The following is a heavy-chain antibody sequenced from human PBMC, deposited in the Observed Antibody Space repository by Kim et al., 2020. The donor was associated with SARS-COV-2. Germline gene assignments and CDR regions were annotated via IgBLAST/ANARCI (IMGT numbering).Heavy chain of an antibody. CDR2: VSRDGSAE. J-gene: IGHJ4*02. CDR1: GLTFKNFG. Sequence: GGSLRLSCAASGLTFKNFGMSWVRQPPGKGLEWVALVSRDGSAEHYLDSVKGRFTVSRDNSKNTLYLQMNSLRADDTAVYYCATQGDGSLDKWGLGTLVTVAS. D-gene: IGHD1-26*01. CDR3: ATQGDGSLDK. V-gene: IGHV3-30*03.